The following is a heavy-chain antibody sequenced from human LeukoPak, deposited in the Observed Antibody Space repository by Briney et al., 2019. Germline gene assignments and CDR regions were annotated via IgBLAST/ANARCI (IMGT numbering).Heavy chain of an antibody. CDR2: ISGSGGNT. Sequence: GGSLRLSCAASGFTLTYAMSWVRQAPGKGLEWVSTISGSGGNTYYADSVKGRFTISRDNSKNTLYLQMNNLRADDTAVYFCAKDPRVATIEIFDSWGQGTLVTVSS. CDR1: GFTLTYA. V-gene: IGHV3-23*01. CDR3: AKDPRVATIEIFDS. J-gene: IGHJ4*02. D-gene: IGHD5-24*01.